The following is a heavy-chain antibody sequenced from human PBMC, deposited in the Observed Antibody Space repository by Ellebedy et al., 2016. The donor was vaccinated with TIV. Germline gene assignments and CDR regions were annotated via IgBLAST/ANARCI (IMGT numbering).Heavy chain of an antibody. D-gene: IGHD3-22*01. V-gene: IGHV3-30*03. CDR3: ARDQGNYYDARGAFDY. Sequence: GGSLRLSXAAPGFTFRSYGMHWVRQAPGKGLEWVALVSYDGTSKYYSDSVRGRFTISRDNSKNTLYLQMNSLRVDDTALYYCARDQGNYYDARGAFDYWGQGTLVTVSS. CDR1: GFTFRSYG. CDR2: VSYDGTSK. J-gene: IGHJ4*02.